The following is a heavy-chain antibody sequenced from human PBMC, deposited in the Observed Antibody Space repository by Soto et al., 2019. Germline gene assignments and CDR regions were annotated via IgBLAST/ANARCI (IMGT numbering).Heavy chain of an antibody. Sequence: GGSLRLSCGASGFTFGGYAMSWVRPAPGKGLEWVSAISGSGGSTYYADSVKGRFTISRDNSKNTLYLQMNSLRAEDTAVYYCVHPIAARLGSHRPRYYYGMDVWGQGTTVTVSS. CDR2: ISGSGGST. V-gene: IGHV3-23*01. J-gene: IGHJ6*02. D-gene: IGHD6-6*01. CDR3: VHPIAARLGSHRPRYYYGMDV. CDR1: GFTFGGYA.